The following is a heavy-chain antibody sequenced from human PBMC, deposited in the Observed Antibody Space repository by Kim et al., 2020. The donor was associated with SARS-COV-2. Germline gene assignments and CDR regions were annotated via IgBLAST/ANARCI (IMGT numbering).Heavy chain of an antibody. CDR3: ATGNNWSFDY. CDR1: GLAFSSYW. V-gene: IGHV3-74*01. CDR2: IKGDGSAT. J-gene: IGHJ4*02. D-gene: IGHD1-1*01. Sequence: WGSLRLSCAASGLAFSSYWMFWVRQPPGKGLLWVSHIKGDGSATVYADSVKGRFTVSRDNAKNTLYLQLSTLRAEDTAVYYCATGNNWSFDYWGPGTLVTVSS.